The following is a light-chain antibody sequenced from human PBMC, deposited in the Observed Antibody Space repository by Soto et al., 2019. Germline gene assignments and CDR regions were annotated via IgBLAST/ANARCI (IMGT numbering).Light chain of an antibody. CDR2: DND. CDR3: GTWDSSLWV. V-gene: IGLV1-51*01. Sequence: QSVLTQPPSVSAAPGQKVTISCSGSNSNIGKNYVSWYQRLPGTAPKVLIYDNDKRPSGIPDRFSGSKSGTSATLGITGLQTGDEADYYCGTWDSSLWVFGGGTKVTVL. J-gene: IGLJ3*02. CDR1: NSNIGKNY.